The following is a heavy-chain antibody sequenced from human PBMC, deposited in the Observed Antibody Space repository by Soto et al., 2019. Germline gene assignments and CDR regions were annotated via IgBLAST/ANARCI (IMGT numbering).Heavy chain of an antibody. Sequence: PGGSLRLSCAASGFTFRSYAMSWARQAPGNGLEWVSSLLRSGSSTYYADSVKGRFTISSDISANSPYLQMNSLRAEDTAVYYCARDRSGSYYDYWGQGTLVTVSS. D-gene: IGHD1-26*01. CDR3: ARDRSGSYYDY. V-gene: IGHV3-23*01. J-gene: IGHJ4*02. CDR2: LLRSGSST. CDR1: GFTFRSYA.